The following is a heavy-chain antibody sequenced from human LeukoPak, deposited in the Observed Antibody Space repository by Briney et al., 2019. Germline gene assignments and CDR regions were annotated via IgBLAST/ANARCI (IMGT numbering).Heavy chain of an antibody. J-gene: IGHJ6*02. D-gene: IGHD4-17*01. Sequence: SETLSLTCAVYGGSFSGSYWTWIRQPPGKGLEWIGEINHSGSTNYNPSLKSRVTISLDTSKNQFSLRLSSVTAADTAVYYCARVMTTVTTFKTHSYGMDVWGQGTTVTVSS. CDR3: ARVMTTVTTFKTHSYGMDV. CDR1: GGSFSGSY. V-gene: IGHV4-34*01. CDR2: INHSGST.